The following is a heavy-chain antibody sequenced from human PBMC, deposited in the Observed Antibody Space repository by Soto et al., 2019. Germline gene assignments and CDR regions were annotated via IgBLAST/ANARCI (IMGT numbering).Heavy chain of an antibody. CDR3: AKGRGSGWAWYFDN. CDR2: ISDTGAST. V-gene: IGHV3-23*01. J-gene: IGHJ4*02. Sequence: EVRLLEAGGGLKQPGGSLRLSCAASGFTFKESAMNWVRQAPGKGLEWVASISDTGASTWYAESVRGRLSISRDNSKNTLYLQMNSLRGEDTAVYHCAKGRGSGWAWYFDNWGQGTLVTVYS. D-gene: IGHD6-19*01. CDR1: GFTFKESA.